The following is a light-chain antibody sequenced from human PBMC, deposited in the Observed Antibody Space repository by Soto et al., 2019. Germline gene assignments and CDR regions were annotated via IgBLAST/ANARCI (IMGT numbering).Light chain of an antibody. CDR2: ASS. CDR1: QSISSY. J-gene: IGKJ2*01. Sequence: DIQMTQSPSSLSASVGDRVTITCRASQSISSYLNWYQQKPGKAPKLLIYASSSLQSGVPSRFSGRGCVTDFTLTISSLQPEDVATYYVQPSYSTTSFGQGTKLEIK. V-gene: IGKV1-39*01. CDR3: QPSYSTTS.